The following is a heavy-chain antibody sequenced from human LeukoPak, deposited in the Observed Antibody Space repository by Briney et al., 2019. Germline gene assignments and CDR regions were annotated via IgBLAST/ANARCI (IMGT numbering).Heavy chain of an antibody. V-gene: IGHV4-38-2*02. D-gene: IGHD2-15*01. Sequence: SETLSLTCTVSGYSISSGYYWGWIRQPPGKGLEWIGSIYHSGSTYYNPSLKSRVTISVDTSKNQFSLKLSSVTAADTAVYYCASDYCSGGSCYAAEYFQHWGQGTLVTVSS. J-gene: IGHJ1*01. CDR3: ASDYCSGGSCYAAEYFQH. CDR2: IYHSGST. CDR1: GYSISSGYY.